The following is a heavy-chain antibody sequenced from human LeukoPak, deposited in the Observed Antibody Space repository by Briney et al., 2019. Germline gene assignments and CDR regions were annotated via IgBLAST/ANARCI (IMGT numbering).Heavy chain of an antibody. CDR3: ARGGLGSFADY. CDR1: GFTFSSYS. V-gene: IGHV3-21*01. CDR2: ISSSSSYI. D-gene: IGHD3-10*01. Sequence: GGSLRLSCAASGFTFSSYSMNWVRQAPGKGLEWVSSISSSSSYIYYADSVKGRFTISRDNAKNSLYLQMNSLRAEDTAVYYCARGGLGSFADYWGQGTLVTVSS. J-gene: IGHJ4*02.